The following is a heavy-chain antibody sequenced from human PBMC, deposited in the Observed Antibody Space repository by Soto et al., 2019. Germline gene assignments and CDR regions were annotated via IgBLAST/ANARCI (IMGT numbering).Heavy chain of an antibody. CDR1: GYTFTGYY. Sequence: ASVKVSCKASGYTFTGYYIHWVGQAPGQGLEWMGWINPNNGDTNYAQKFQGRVSMTRDTSTSTAYMELSSLRFDDTAVYYCARHSGYDYVFDYWGQGXLVTVYS. CDR3: ARHSGYDYVFDY. D-gene: IGHD5-12*01. V-gene: IGHV1-2*02. J-gene: IGHJ4*02. CDR2: INPNNGDT.